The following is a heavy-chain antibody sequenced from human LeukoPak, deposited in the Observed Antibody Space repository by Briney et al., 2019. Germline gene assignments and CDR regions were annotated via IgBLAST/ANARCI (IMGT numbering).Heavy chain of an antibody. Sequence: GGSVKVSCKASGYTFTSYGISWVRQAPGQGLEWMGWISAYNGNTNYAQKLQGRVTMTTDTSTSTAYMELRSLRSDDTPVYYCARRKQCAVTYYDFWSGSDYYYYYMDVWGKGTTVTVSS. J-gene: IGHJ6*03. CDR1: GYTFTSYG. CDR2: ISAYNGNT. D-gene: IGHD3-3*01. CDR3: ARRKQCAVTYYDFWSGSDYYYYYMDV. V-gene: IGHV1-18*01.